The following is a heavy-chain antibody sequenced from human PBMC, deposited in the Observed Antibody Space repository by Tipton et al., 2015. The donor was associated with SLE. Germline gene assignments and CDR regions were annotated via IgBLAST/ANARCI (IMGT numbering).Heavy chain of an antibody. CDR1: GFTFSSYW. D-gene: IGHD3-3*01. CDR3: ARGGPFLEWLLDY. V-gene: IGHV3-7*03. CDR2: IKQDGSEK. Sequence: SLRLSCAASGFTFSSYWMSWVRQAPGKGLEWVANIKQDGSEKYYVDSVKGRFTISRDNAKNSLYLQMNSLRAEDTAVYYCARGGPFLEWLLDYWGQGTLVTVSS. J-gene: IGHJ4*02.